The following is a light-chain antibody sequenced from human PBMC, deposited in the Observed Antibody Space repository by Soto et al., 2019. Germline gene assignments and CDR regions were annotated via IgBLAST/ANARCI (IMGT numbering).Light chain of an antibody. CDR2: DAS. CDR3: QRYKTQRT. V-gene: IGKV3-11*01. J-gene: IGKJ1*01. Sequence: IVSTHPPPTQSLPPVESAPLSCRARQGVSSYLAWYQQKPGQAPSLLICDASNRATGIPARFSGSGSGTDFPLTIRTLQPDGFTTYYCQRYKTQRTFRQGTEVDMK. CDR1: QGVSSY.